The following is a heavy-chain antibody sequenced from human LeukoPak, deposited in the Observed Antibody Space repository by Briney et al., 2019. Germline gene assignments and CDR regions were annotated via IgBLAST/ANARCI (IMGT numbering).Heavy chain of an antibody. CDR1: GGTFSSYA. Sequence: SVKVSCKASGGTFSSYAISWVRQAPGQGLEWMGGIIPIFGTANYAQKFQGRVTITADESTSTAYTELSSLRSGDTAVYYCASGEGPIFGVVVYYFDYWGQGTLVTVSS. CDR2: IIPIFGTA. J-gene: IGHJ4*02. CDR3: ASGEGPIFGVVVYYFDY. V-gene: IGHV1-69*13. D-gene: IGHD3-3*01.